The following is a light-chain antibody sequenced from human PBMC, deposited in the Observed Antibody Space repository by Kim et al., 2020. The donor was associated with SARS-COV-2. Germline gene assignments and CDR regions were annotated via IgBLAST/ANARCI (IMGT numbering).Light chain of an antibody. CDR3: QQSYSVPPWT. CDR1: HSISNY. V-gene: IGKV1-39*01. J-gene: IGKJ1*01. CDR2: AAS. Sequence: AIGDRGTITCRASHSISNYLNWYQQKPGEAPKLLIYAASILQSGVPSRFSGSGSGTDFTLTISGLQPEDFAIYSCQQSYSVPPWTFGPGTKVDIK.